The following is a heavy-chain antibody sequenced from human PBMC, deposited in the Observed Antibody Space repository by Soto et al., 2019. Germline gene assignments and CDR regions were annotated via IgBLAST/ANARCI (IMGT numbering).Heavy chain of an antibody. D-gene: IGHD6-6*01. CDR3: AKATDLAARTGNRDH. CDR1: GFTFSSYA. J-gene: IGHJ4*02. Sequence: EVQLLESGGGLVQPGGSLRLSCAASGFTFSSYAMSWVRQAPGKGLEWVSAISGSGGSTYNADSVKGRFTISRDNSKNTLYVQRKGLRAEDTAVYYCAKATDLAARTGNRDHWGQGTLVTVSS. V-gene: IGHV3-23*01. CDR2: ISGSGGST.